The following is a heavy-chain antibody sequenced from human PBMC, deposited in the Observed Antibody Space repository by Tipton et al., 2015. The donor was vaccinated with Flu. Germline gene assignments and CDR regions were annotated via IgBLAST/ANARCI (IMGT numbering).Heavy chain of an antibody. V-gene: IGHV4-39*07. D-gene: IGHD1-26*01. J-gene: IGHJ3*02. CDR3: AGDRALGNVFPPGNGCDI. CDR1: GDSLSNNMYY. CDR2: IYYIGSD. Sequence: TLSLTCSVSGDSLSNNMYYWAWIRQLPGKGLEWVGSIYYIGSDYYNPSLRSRASMSVDRSKNQFSLQLKSVTAADTAVYFCAGDRALGNVFPPGNGCDIWGLGSMVTVSS.